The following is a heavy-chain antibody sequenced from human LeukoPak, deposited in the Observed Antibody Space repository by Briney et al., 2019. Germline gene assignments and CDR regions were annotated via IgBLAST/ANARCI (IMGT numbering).Heavy chain of an antibody. CDR1: GGSFSGYY. D-gene: IGHD3-10*01. J-gene: IGHJ6*03. Sequence: PSETLSLTCAVYGGSFSGYYWSWIRQPPGKGLEWIGEINHSGSTNYNPSLKSRVTISVDTSKNQFSLKLSSVTAADTAVYYCTRLRSGSGSYRRSYYYYYMDVWGKGTTVTISS. CDR3: TRLRSGSGSYRRSYYYYYMDV. V-gene: IGHV4-34*01. CDR2: INHSGST.